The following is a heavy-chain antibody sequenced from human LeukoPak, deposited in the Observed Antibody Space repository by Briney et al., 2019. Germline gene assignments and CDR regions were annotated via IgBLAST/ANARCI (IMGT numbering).Heavy chain of an antibody. CDR3: VHSIDRYCTNSSCYNGTATWFDP. V-gene: IGHV2-5*01. D-gene: IGHD2-2*02. J-gene: IGHJ5*02. CDR1: GFSLSTTGVG. CDR2: ISWNDDK. Sequence: SGPTLVKPTQTLALTCTFSGFSLSTTGVGVGWIRQSPGKALEWLALISWNDDKRYSPSLKSRLTITKDTSKNQVVLIRTNIDPVDTATYYSVHSIDRYCTNSSCYNGTATWFDPWGQGTLVTVSS.